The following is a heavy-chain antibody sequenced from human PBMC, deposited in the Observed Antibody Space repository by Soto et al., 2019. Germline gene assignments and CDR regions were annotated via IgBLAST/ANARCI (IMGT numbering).Heavy chain of an antibody. J-gene: IGHJ4*02. D-gene: IGHD6-19*01. CDR2: IYYSGST. CDR1: GGSISSYS. V-gene: IGHV4-59*08. Sequence: QVQLQESGPGLVKPSETLSLTCTVSGGSISSYSWSWIRQPPGKGLEWIGYIYYSGSTNYNPSLKSPVTTSVDTSKIQFYLKLSSVTAADTAVYYCVTHDLFSCGWKGFDFWGQGTLVTVSS. CDR3: VTHDLFSCGWKGFDF.